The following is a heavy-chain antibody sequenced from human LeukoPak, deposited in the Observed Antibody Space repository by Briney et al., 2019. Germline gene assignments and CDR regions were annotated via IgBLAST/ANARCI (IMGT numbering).Heavy chain of an antibody. V-gene: IGHV3-9*01. J-gene: IGHJ4*02. CDR3: ATDQYNTAMVSFDY. Sequence: GRSLRLSCAASGFTFDDYAMHWVRHAPGKGLEWVSGISWNSGSIGYADSVKGRFTISRDNAKNPLYLQMNSLRAEDTALYYCATDQYNTAMVSFDYWGQGTLVTVSS. CDR1: GFTFDDYA. CDR2: ISWNSGSI. D-gene: IGHD5-18*01.